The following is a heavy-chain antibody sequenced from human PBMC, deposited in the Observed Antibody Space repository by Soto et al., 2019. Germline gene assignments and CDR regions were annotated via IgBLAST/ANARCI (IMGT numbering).Heavy chain of an antibody. Sequence: ESLKISCKGSGYSFTSYWIGWVRQMPGKGLEWMGIIYPGDSDTRYSPSFQGQVTISADKSISTAYLQWSSLKASDTAMYYCARHPFYDSSGRYGMDVWGQGTTVTVS. CDR3: ARHPFYDSSGRYGMDV. D-gene: IGHD3-22*01. V-gene: IGHV5-51*01. J-gene: IGHJ6*02. CDR1: GYSFTSYW. CDR2: IYPGDSDT.